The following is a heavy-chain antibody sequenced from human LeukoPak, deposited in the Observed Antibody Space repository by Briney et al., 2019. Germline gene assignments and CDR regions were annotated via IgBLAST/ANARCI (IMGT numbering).Heavy chain of an antibody. CDR1: GFTFSNAW. CDR2: IKSKTDGGTT. Sequence: GGSLRLSCAASGFTFSNAWMSWVRQAPGKGLEWVGRIKSKTDGGTTDYAAPVKGRFTISRDDSKNTLYLQMNSLRAEDTAVYYCAKDIGRTMVRGAIDYWGQGTLVTVSS. V-gene: IGHV3-15*01. J-gene: IGHJ4*02. CDR3: AKDIGRTMVRGAIDY. D-gene: IGHD3-10*01.